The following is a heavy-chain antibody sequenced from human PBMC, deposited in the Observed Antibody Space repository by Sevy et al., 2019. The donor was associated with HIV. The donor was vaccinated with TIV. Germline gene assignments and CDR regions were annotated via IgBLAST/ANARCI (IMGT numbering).Heavy chain of an antibody. Sequence: GGSLRLSCAVSGFTFNNAWMNWVRQAPGTGLQWVGLIKSKIDGETKDYAATVKGRFTISRDDSKNTLFLQMNSLKFEYTAVYYCATAPGYYDSAPFDYWGPGTLVTVSS. CDR1: GFTFNNAW. CDR2: IKSKIDGETK. CDR3: ATAPGYYDSAPFDY. J-gene: IGHJ4*02. D-gene: IGHD3-22*01. V-gene: IGHV3-15*01.